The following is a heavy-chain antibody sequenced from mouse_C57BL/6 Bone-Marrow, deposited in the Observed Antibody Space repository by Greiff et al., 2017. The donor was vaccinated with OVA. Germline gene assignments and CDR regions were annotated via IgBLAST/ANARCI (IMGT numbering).Heavy chain of an antibody. CDR2: ISNGGGST. CDR1: GFTFSDYY. J-gene: IGHJ3*01. CDR3: ARPYYYGSFAY. D-gene: IGHD1-1*01. V-gene: IGHV5-12*01. Sequence: EVKVEESGGGLVQPGGSLKLSCAASGFTFSDYYMYWVRQTPEKRLEWVAYISNGGGSTYYPDTVKGRFTISRDNAKNTLYLQMSRLKSEDTAMYYCARPYYYGSFAYWGQGTLVTVSA.